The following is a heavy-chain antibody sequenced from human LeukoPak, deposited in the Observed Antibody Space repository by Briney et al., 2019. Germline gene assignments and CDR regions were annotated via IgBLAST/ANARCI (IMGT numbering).Heavy chain of an antibody. CDR3: ARGVMTAIFAFDI. V-gene: IGHV4-4*07. CDR1: CDSISDYY. D-gene: IGHD2-21*02. CDR2: IYTNGIT. J-gene: IGHJ3*02. Sequence: SETLSLTCTVSCDSISDYYWSWIRQPAGKGLELIGRIYTNGITNYNPSLKSRVTTSVDTSKNQLSLRLSSVTAADTPVYYCARGVMTAIFAFDIWGQGTMVTVSS.